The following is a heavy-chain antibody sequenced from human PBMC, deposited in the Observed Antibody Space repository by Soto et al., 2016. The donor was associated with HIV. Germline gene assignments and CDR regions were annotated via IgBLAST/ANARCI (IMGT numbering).Heavy chain of an antibody. CDR3: LGAGGSSY. V-gene: IGHV3-66*01. CDR1: GFTVSNNH. D-gene: IGHD5-12*01. CDR2: IYGDGRT. Sequence: EVQLVESGGSLVQPGGSLRLSCAASGFTVSNNHITWVRQAPGKGLEWVSTIYGDGRTHYTDSVKDRFIISRDNSKNTVYLQMSSLTVEDTSVYYCLGAGGSSYWGPGTLVSVSS. J-gene: IGHJ4*02.